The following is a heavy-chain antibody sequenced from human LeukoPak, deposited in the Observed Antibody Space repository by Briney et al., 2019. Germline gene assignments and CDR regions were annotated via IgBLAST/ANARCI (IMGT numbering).Heavy chain of an antibody. V-gene: IGHV7-4-1*02. Sequence: GASVKVSCKASGYTLTSYPINWVRQAPGQGLEWMGWINTSTGNPTYVQGFTGRFVFSLDTSVSTAYLQISSLKAEDTAVYYCARTASGNYGNFDLWGQGTLVTVSS. CDR3: ARTASGNYGNFDL. J-gene: IGHJ4*02. D-gene: IGHD1-26*01. CDR2: INTSTGNP. CDR1: GYTLTSYP.